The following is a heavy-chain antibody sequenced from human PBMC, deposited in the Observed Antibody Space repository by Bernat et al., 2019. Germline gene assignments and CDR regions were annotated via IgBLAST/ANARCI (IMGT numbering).Heavy chain of an antibody. CDR1: GFTFNDAW. D-gene: IGHD3-10*01. V-gene: IGHV3-15*01. Sequence: DVQLVESGGGLVKPGGSLRLSCAASGFTFNDAWMTWVRQAPGKGLEWVGRVKSKSGGGTKDYAAPVKGRFSISRDDSKSTAYVQMNSLRIEDTAVYYCVTGTQWAGGSGMFDIWGRGTMLTVSS. CDR3: VTGTQWAGGSGMFDI. J-gene: IGHJ3*02. CDR2: VKSKSGGGTK.